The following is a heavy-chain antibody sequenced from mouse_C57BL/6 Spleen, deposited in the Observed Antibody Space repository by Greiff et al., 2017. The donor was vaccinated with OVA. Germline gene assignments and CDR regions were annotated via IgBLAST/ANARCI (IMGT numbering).Heavy chain of an antibody. Sequence: DVHLVESEGGLVQPGSSMKLSCTASGFTFSDYYMAWVRQVPEKGLEWVANINYDGSSTYYLDSLKSRFIISRDNAKNTLYLQMSSLKSEDTATYYCSRAARGSFDYWGQGTTLTVSS. D-gene: IGHD3-1*01. J-gene: IGHJ2*01. CDR3: SRAARGSFDY. CDR1: GFTFSDYY. CDR2: INYDGSST. V-gene: IGHV5-16*01.